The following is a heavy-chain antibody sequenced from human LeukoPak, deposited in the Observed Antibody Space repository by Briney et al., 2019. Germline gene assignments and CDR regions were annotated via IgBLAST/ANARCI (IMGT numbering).Heavy chain of an antibody. Sequence: PGRSLRLSCAASGFTFDDYAMHWVRQAPGKGLEWVSGINWNSGSTGYADSVKGRFTISRDNAKNSLYLQMNSLRAEDTALYYCAKPRHTYYYDSSGYYFDYWGREPWSPSPQ. CDR2: INWNSGST. CDR3: AKPRHTYYYDSSGYYFDY. J-gene: IGHJ4*02. D-gene: IGHD3-22*01. V-gene: IGHV3-9*01. CDR1: GFTFDDYA.